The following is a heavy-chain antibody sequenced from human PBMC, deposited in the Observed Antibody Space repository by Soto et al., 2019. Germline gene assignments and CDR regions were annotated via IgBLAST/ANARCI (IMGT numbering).Heavy chain of an antibody. CDR2: VSATAGTT. D-gene: IGHD3-16*01. Sequence: DVQLVDSGGGLVQPGGSLRLSCAVSGFTFSNYAMSWVRQAPGKGLEWVSLVSATAGTTYYTDSVKGRFTISRDNSRKTVYLHMNSLRADDTTVYYCAKARLAGGFDYWGQGTLVTVSS. V-gene: IGHV3-23*04. CDR1: GFTFSNYA. CDR3: AKARLAGGFDY. J-gene: IGHJ4*02.